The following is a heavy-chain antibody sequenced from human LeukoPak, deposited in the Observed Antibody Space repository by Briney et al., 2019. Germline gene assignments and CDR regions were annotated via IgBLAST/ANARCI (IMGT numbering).Heavy chain of an antibody. CDR1: GGSISSSSYY. J-gene: IGHJ4*02. D-gene: IGHD1-26*01. CDR2: IYYSGST. V-gene: IGHV4-39*01. Sequence: NASETLSLTCTVSGGSISSSSYYWGWIRQPPGKGLEWIGSIYYSGSTYYNPSLKSRVTISVDTSKNQFSLKLSSVTAADTAVYYWARLGATYPFRSDYWGKGTLVTVSS. CDR3: ARLGATYPFRSDY.